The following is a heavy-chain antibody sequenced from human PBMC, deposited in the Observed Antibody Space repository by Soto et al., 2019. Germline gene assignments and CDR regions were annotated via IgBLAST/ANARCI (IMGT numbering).Heavy chain of an antibody. J-gene: IGHJ4*02. CDR1: GGSISSYY. CDR3: ARERSHYYDSSGPPDY. D-gene: IGHD3-22*01. V-gene: IGHV4-4*07. Sequence: SETLSLTCTVSGGSISSYYWSWIRQPAGKGLEWIGRIYNSGSTNYNPSLKSRVTMSVDTSKNQFSLKLSSVTAADTAVYYCARERSHYYDSSGPPDYWGQGALVTVSS. CDR2: IYNSGST.